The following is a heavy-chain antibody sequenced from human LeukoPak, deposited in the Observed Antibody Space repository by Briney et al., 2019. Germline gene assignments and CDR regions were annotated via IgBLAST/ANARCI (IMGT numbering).Heavy chain of an antibody. Sequence: GGSLRLSCAASGFTFSSYAMSWVRQAPGKGLEWVSAISGSGGSTYYADSVKGRFTISRDNSKNTLYLQMNSLRAEDTAVYYCAKDLRGYNYGFYFDYWRQGTLVTVSS. CDR2: ISGSGGST. V-gene: IGHV3-23*01. D-gene: IGHD5-18*01. J-gene: IGHJ4*02. CDR1: GFTFSSYA. CDR3: AKDLRGYNYGFYFDY.